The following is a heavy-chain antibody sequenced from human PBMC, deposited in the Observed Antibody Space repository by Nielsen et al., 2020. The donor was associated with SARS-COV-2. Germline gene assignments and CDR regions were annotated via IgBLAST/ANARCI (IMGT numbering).Heavy chain of an antibody. CDR1: GFTFDDYA. V-gene: IGHV3-9*01. CDR3: ARYESSWYFGY. CDR2: ISWNSGSI. D-gene: IGHD6-13*01. Sequence: SLKISCAASGFTFDDYAMHWVRQAPGKGLEWVSGISWNSGSIGYADSVKGRFTISRDNAKNSLYLQMNSLRAEDTAVYYCARYESSWYFGYWGQGTLVTVSS. J-gene: IGHJ4*02.